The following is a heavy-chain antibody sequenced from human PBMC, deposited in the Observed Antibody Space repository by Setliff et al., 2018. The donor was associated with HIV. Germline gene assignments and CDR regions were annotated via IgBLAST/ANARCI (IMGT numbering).Heavy chain of an antibody. CDR2: IIPVLGTG. CDR3: ARGQEMYMMVTELGGYYYYGMDV. Sequence: ASVKVSCKASGDTFNNYLFSWVRQAPGQGLEWMGGIIPVLGTGDYAQKFRDRVIITADKSTSTVYMEVTSLRSEDTAVYYFARGQEMYMMVTELGGYYYYGMDVWGQGTTVTVSS. CDR1: GDTFNNYL. V-gene: IGHV1-69*10. J-gene: IGHJ6*02. D-gene: IGHD5-18*01.